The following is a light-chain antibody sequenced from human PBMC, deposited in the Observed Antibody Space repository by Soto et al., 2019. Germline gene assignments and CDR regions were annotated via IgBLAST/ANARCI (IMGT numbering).Light chain of an antibody. CDR3: QRYGSLYT. J-gene: IGKJ2*01. Sequence: EIVLTQSPGTLSLSPGERATLSCRASQSVRSSYLAWYQQKPGQAPRLLIYDASSRATGVPDRFSGSGSGTDFTLTISRLEPEDFAVYYCQRYGSLYTFGQGTKLEIK. CDR1: QSVRSSY. CDR2: DAS. V-gene: IGKV3-20*01.